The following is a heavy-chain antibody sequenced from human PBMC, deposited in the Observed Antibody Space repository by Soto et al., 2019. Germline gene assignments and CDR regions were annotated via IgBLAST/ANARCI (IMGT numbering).Heavy chain of an antibody. CDR1: GGSISSGDYY. Sequence: QVQLQESGPGLVKPSQTLSLTCTVSGGSISSGDYYWSWIRQPPGKGLEWIGYIYYSGSTYYNPSLKSRVTISVDTSKNQFSLKLSSVTAADTAVYYCAREGDYYDSSGYYPHDAFDIWGQGTMVTVSS. J-gene: IGHJ3*02. CDR3: AREGDYYDSSGYYPHDAFDI. CDR2: IYYSGST. V-gene: IGHV4-30-4*01. D-gene: IGHD3-22*01.